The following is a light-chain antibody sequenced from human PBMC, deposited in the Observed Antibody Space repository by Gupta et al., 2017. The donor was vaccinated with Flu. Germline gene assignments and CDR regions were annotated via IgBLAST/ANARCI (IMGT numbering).Light chain of an antibody. V-gene: IGKV1-39*01. Sequence: THMTQSPSPLSASVGDTVTITCRASQTISRYLNWYQQKVGKAPELLIYATTRLQSGVPSRFSGSGSGTDFTLTIRGLQPEDFATYYCQESYSSPPTFGQGTKVDMK. CDR3: QESYSSPPT. CDR1: QTISRY. J-gene: IGKJ1*01. CDR2: ATT.